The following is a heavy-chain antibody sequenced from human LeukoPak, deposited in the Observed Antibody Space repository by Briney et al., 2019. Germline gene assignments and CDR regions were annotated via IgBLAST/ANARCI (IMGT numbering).Heavy chain of an antibody. CDR2: IYHSGST. D-gene: IGHD6-6*01. Sequence: SETLSLTCTVSGGSISTYYWNWIRQPPGKGLEWIGYIYHSGSTNYNPSLQSRVTISVDTSKNQFSLNLNSVTAADTAVYYCARGGAARPHFQNWGQGTLVTVSS. CDR3: ARGGAARPHFQN. V-gene: IGHV4-59*01. CDR1: GGSISTYY. J-gene: IGHJ1*01.